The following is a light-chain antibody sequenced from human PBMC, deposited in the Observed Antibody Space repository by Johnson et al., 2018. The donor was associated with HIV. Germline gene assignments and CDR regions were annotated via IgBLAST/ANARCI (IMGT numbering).Light chain of an antibody. Sequence: QSVLTQPPSVSAAPGQKVTISCSGSSSNIGKNYVSWYQQVPGTAPKLLIYDTDKRPSGIPDRFSGSKSGTSATLGISGLQTGDEADYYCGTWDNSLSAGVFGSGTKVTGL. V-gene: IGLV1-51*01. CDR1: SSNIGKNY. J-gene: IGLJ1*01. CDR3: GTWDNSLSAGV. CDR2: DTD.